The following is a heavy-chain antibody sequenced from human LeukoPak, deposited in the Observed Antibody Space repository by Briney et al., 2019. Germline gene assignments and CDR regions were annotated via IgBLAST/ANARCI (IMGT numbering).Heavy chain of an antibody. CDR1: GYTFTSYG. Sequence: ASVKVSCKASGYTFTSYGISWVRQAPGQGLEWMGWISAYNGNTNYAQKLQGRVTMTTDTSTSTAYMELRSLRSDDTAVYYCARTTRGEYYDILTGYLHFDYWGQGTLVTVSS. V-gene: IGHV1-18*01. CDR3: ARTTRGEYYDILTGYLHFDY. J-gene: IGHJ4*02. CDR2: ISAYNGNT. D-gene: IGHD3-9*01.